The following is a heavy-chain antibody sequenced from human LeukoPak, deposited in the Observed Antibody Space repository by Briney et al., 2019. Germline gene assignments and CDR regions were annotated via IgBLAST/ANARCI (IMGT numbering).Heavy chain of an antibody. CDR1: GGSISSSSYC. CDR3: ARRPEQWLVKEGYFDY. V-gene: IGHV4-39*01. CDR2: IYYSGST. Sequence: SETLSLTCTVSGGSISSSSYCWGWIRQPPGKGLEWIGSIYYSGSTYYNPSLKSRVTISVDTSKNQFSLKLSSVTAADTAVYYCARRPEQWLVKEGYFDYWGQGTLVTVSS. D-gene: IGHD6-19*01. J-gene: IGHJ4*02.